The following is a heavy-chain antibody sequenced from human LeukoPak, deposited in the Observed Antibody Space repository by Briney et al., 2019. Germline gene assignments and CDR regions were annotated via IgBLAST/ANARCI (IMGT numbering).Heavy chain of an antibody. D-gene: IGHD3-10*01. J-gene: IGHJ4*02. Sequence: GGSLRLSCAASAFSFSSYAMHWVRQGPGKGLEWVAVISYDGSNKYYADSVKGRFTVSRDNSKNTLYLQMNSLRAEDTAVYYCARFSPGDFDYWGQGTLVTVSS. V-gene: IGHV3-30*04. CDR3: ARFSPGDFDY. CDR1: AFSFSSYA. CDR2: ISYDGSNK.